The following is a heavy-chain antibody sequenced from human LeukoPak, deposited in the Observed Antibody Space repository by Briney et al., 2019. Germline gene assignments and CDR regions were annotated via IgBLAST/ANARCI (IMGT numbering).Heavy chain of an antibody. CDR2: IYTGGTT. Sequence: PGGSLRLSCAASGFTVSTNYMSWVRQAPGKGLQWVSIIYTGGTTYYADSVKGRFTISRDNSENTLYLQMNSLRGEDTAMYYCARDRVYGGNSGALDIWGQGTLVTVSS. CDR1: GFTVSTNY. CDR3: ARDRVYGGNSGALDI. D-gene: IGHD4-23*01. V-gene: IGHV3-66*01. J-gene: IGHJ3*02.